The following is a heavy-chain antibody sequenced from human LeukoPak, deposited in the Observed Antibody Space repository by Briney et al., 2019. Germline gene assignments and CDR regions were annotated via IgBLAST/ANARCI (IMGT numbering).Heavy chain of an antibody. D-gene: IGHD4-17*01. CDR1: GGSISSYY. Sequence: PPETLSLTCSVSGGSISSYYWSWIRQPPGKGLEWIGYISYSGSTNYNSSLKSRVTISVDTSKNQFSLKLSSVTAADTAVYYCARHYGTPSYGYYFDYWGQGTLVTVSS. V-gene: IGHV4-59*12. J-gene: IGHJ4*02. CDR2: ISYSGST. CDR3: ARHYGTPSYGYYFDY.